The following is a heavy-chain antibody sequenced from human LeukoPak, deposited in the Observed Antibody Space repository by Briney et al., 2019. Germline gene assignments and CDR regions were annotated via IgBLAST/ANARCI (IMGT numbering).Heavy chain of an antibody. D-gene: IGHD6-6*01. CDR1: GFTFDVYT. V-gene: IGHV3-43*01. CDR2: MGWDVGST. J-gene: IGHJ6*03. Sequence: GRSLRLSCAAAGFTFDVYTMHWVRQAPGKGLEWVSLMGWDVGSTYYADSVKGRFTISRDNSKNSLCLQMNSLRTEDTALYYCAKSTARLVSDYYYYMDVWGKGTTVTVSS. CDR3: AKSTARLVSDYYYYMDV.